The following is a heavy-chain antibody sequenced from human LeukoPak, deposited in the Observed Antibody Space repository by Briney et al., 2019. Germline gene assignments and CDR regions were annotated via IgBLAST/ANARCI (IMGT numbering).Heavy chain of an antibody. V-gene: IGHV4-34*01. D-gene: IGHD6-6*01. CDR3: ARGQSPFVSSSSYFDY. J-gene: IGHJ4*02. CDR1: GGSFSGYY. Sequence: SETLSLTCAVYGGSFSGYYWSWIRQPPGKGLEWIGEINHSGSTNYNPSLKSRVTISVDTFKNQFSLKLSSVTAADTAVYYCARGQSPFVSSSSYFDYWGQGTLVTVSS. CDR2: INHSGST.